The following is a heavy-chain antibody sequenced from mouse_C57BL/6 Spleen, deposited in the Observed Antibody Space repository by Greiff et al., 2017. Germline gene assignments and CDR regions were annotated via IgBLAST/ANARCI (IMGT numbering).Heavy chain of an antibody. CDR1: GYTFTSYW. D-gene: IGHD3-2*02. Sequence: QVQLQQSGAELAKPGASVKLSCKASGYTFTSYWMHWVKQRPGQGLEWIGYINPSSGYTTSNQTFKDKATLTADKSSSTAYMQLGSLTYEDSAVYYYARGGSSGYGFAYWGQGTLVTVSA. CDR3: ARGGSSGYGFAY. CDR2: INPSSGYT. V-gene: IGHV1-7*01. J-gene: IGHJ3*01.